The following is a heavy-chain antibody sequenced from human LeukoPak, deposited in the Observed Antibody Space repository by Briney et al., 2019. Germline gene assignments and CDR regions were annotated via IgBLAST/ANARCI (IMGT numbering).Heavy chain of an antibody. CDR1: GYSISSGYY. V-gene: IGHV4-38-2*02. CDR3: ARDSDMDV. CDR2: IYHSGST. J-gene: IGHJ6*03. Sequence: SETLSLTCTVSGYSISSGYYWGWIRQPPGKGLEWIGSIYHSGSTYYNPSLKSRVTISVDTSKNQFSLKLSPVTAADTAVYYCARDSDMDVWGKGTTVTVSS.